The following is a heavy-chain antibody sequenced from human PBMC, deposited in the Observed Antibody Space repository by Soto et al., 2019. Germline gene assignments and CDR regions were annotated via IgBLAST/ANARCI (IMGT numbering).Heavy chain of an antibody. V-gene: IGHV5-51*01. Sequence: PGESLKISCQGSGYSFTNYWIGWVRQMPGTGLEWLGIIYPGNSNTRYSPSFEGQVTMSADKSINTAYLQWSSLRASDTAIYFCARPSDVGLASSYEYWGQGTQVTFSS. J-gene: IGHJ4*02. CDR1: GYSFTNYW. CDR3: ARPSDVGLASSYEY. CDR2: IYPGNSNT.